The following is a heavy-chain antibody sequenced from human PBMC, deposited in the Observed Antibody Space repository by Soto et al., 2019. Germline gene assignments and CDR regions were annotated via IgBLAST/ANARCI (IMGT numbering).Heavy chain of an antibody. Sequence: EVQLLESGGGLVQPGGALRLSCAASGFTFSSHAMSWVRQAPGKGLEWVSSISGGAEGAYYADSVKGRFSISRDNSKKTVVLQMNNLRAEDTAVYYCARDLWWYLHWGQGTLFTVSS. CDR3: ARDLWWYLH. CDR2: ISGGAEGA. CDR1: GFTFSSHA. D-gene: IGHD2-15*01. V-gene: IGHV3-23*01. J-gene: IGHJ4*02.